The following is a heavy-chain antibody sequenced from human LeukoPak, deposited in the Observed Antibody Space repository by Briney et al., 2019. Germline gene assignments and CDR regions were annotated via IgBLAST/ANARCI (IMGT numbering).Heavy chain of an antibody. V-gene: IGHV4-61*02. J-gene: IGHJ4*02. CDR1: GGSISSGSYY. CDR3: ARVDITMVRGVIS. D-gene: IGHD3-10*01. Sequence: SQTLSLTCTVSGGSISSGSYYWSWIRQPAGKGLEWIGRIYTSGSTNYNPSLKSRVTISVDTSKNQFSLKLSSVTAADTAVYYCARVDITMVRGVISWGEGTLVTVSS. CDR2: IYTSGST.